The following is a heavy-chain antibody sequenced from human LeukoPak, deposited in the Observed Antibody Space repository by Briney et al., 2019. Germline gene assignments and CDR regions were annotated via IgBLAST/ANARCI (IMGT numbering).Heavy chain of an antibody. CDR3: ASSTAMESYWYFDL. D-gene: IGHD5-18*01. V-gene: IGHV4-39*07. Sequence: KPSETLSLTCTVSGGSISSSSYYWGWIRQPPGKGLEWIGSIYYSGSTYYNPSLKSRVTISVDRSKNQFSLKLSSVTATDTAVYYCASSTAMESYWYFDLWGRGTLVTVSS. CDR2: IYYSGST. CDR1: GGSISSSSYY. J-gene: IGHJ2*01.